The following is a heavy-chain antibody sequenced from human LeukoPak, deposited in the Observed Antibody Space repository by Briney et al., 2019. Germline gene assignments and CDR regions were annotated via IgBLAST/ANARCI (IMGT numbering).Heavy chain of an antibody. D-gene: IGHD6-19*01. Sequence: GGSLRLSCAASGFTLSDYYMSWIRQAPGKGLEWVSYISSSGSTIYYADSVKGRFTISRDNAKNSLYLQMNSLRAEDTAVYYCARDLSSGQASGMDVWGQGTTVTVSS. CDR3: ARDLSSGQASGMDV. CDR1: GFTLSDYY. V-gene: IGHV3-11*04. J-gene: IGHJ6*02. CDR2: ISSSGSTI.